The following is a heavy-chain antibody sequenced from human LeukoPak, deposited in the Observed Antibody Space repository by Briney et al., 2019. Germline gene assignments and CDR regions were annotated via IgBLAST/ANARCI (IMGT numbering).Heavy chain of an antibody. V-gene: IGHV4-34*01. CDR1: LGSSSGYY. D-gene: IGHD3-10*01. J-gene: IGHJ5*02. CDR3: ARGPAGKLWLRWSDP. Sequence: LETLSLTPAVSLGSSSGYYWSSIRQPPGQRGGWIGEINLIGSTNYNPSPQRRVTISVDASKHQFSRKLSSVTAADTAVYYCARGPAGKLWLRWSDPWGQGTLVTVSS. CDR2: INLIGST.